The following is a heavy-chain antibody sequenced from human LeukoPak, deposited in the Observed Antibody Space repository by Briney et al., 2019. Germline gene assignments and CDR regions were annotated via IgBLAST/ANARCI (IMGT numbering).Heavy chain of an antibody. CDR3: ARERIAAVGTGWFDP. J-gene: IGHJ5*02. CDR1: GFTFSSYA. CDR2: ISYDGNNK. V-gene: IGHV3-30*04. Sequence: GGSLRLSCEASGFTFSSYAMHWVRQAPSKGLEWVAVISYDGNNKYYADSVKGRFTISRDNSKNTLYLRMNSLRAEDTAVYYCARERIAAVGTGWFDPWGQGTLVTVSS. D-gene: IGHD6-13*01.